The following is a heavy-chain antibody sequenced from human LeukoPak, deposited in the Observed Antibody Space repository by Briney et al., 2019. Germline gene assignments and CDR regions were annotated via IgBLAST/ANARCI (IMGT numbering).Heavy chain of an antibody. CDR1: GGSISSTNW. CDR2: IYHSGST. Sequence: SETLSLTCAVSGGSISSTNWWNWVRQPPGKGLEWIGEIYHSGSTNYNPSLKSRVTISIDKSKNKFSLKLSSVTAADTAVFYCVREDSGFFDLWGRGTLVTVSS. V-gene: IGHV4-4*02. J-gene: IGHJ2*01. CDR3: VREDSGFFDL. D-gene: IGHD6-19*01.